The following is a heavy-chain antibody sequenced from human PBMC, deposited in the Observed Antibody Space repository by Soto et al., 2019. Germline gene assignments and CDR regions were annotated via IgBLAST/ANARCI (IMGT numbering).Heavy chain of an antibody. CDR2: IWYDGSNK. V-gene: IGHV3-33*01. J-gene: IGHJ6*02. Sequence: QVQLVESGGGVVQPGRSLRLSCAASGFTFSSYGMHWVRQAPGKGLEWVAVIWYDGSNKYYADSVKGRFTISRDNSKNPLYLQINPPSAEDTALYYWAREQTAAAGNYYYYGMDVWGQGTTVTVSS. CDR3: AREQTAAAGNYYYYGMDV. D-gene: IGHD6-13*01. CDR1: GFTFSSYG.